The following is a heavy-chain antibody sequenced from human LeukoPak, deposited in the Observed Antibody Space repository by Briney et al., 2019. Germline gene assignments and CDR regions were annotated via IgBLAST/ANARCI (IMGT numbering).Heavy chain of an antibody. Sequence: ASVKVSCKASGYTFTSYDINWVRQATGQGLEWMGWMNPNSGNTGYAQKFQGRVTITRNTSISTAYMELSSLRSEDTAVYYCARGVGSSWYFLWFDPWGQGTLVTVSS. V-gene: IGHV1-8*03. J-gene: IGHJ5*02. CDR1: GYTFTSYD. D-gene: IGHD6-13*01. CDR3: ARGVGSSWYFLWFDP. CDR2: MNPNSGNT.